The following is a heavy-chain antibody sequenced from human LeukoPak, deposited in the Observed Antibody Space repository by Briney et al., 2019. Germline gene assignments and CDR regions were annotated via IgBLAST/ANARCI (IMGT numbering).Heavy chain of an antibody. CDR2: IKQDGNEK. CDR3: ARGGTSGYSSSLHFWGGNYYFDY. V-gene: IGHV3-7*01. D-gene: IGHD6-13*01. Sequence: GGSLRLSCAAPGFTFTNYWMSWVRQAPGTGLEWVANIKQDGNEKYYVDSVRGRFTITRDNAKNSLYLQMNSLRAEDTAVYYCARGGTSGYSSSLHFWGGNYYFDYWGQGTLVTVSS. J-gene: IGHJ4*02. CDR1: GFTFTNYW.